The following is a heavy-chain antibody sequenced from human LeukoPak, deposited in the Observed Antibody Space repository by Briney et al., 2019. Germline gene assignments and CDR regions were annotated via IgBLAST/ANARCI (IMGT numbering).Heavy chain of an antibody. J-gene: IGHJ4*02. CDR1: GGTFSSYA. CDR3: ARDHGLTYSTSSKANYFDY. V-gene: IGHV1-69*05. D-gene: IGHD6-6*01. Sequence: SVKVSCKASGGTFSSYAISWVRQAPGQGLEWMGGIIPTFGTANYAQKFQGRVTMTRDMPTSTVYMELSSLMSEDTAVYYCARDHGLTYSTSSKANYFDYWGQGTLVTVSS. CDR2: IIPTFGTA.